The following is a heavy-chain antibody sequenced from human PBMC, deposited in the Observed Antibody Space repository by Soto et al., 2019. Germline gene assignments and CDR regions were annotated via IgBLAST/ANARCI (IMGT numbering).Heavy chain of an antibody. V-gene: IGHV3-23*01. CDR2: ISGSGGST. Sequence: EVQLLESGGGLVQPGGSLRLSCAASEFTFSSYAMSWVRQAPGKGLEWVSPISGSGGSTYYADSVKGRFTISRDNSKNTLYLQVNSLRAEDTAVYYCARRSSGWYFDYWGQGTLVTVSS. J-gene: IGHJ4*02. D-gene: IGHD6-19*01. CDR3: ARRSSGWYFDY. CDR1: EFTFSSYA.